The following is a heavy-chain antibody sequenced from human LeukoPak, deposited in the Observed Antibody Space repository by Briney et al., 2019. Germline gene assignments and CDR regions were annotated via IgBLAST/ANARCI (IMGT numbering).Heavy chain of an antibody. D-gene: IGHD4-11*01. CDR2: IYPSGIT. Sequence: SETLSLTCPVSGDSIISNSYSWSWIRQAAGKGLEWIGRIYPSGITHYNPALNSRVTMSMDTSKNQFSLKLTSATAADTAVYYCAAYREHYSHLPHAFDIWGQGTMVTVSS. CDR3: AAYREHYSHLPHAFDI. V-gene: IGHV4-61*02. CDR1: GDSIISNSYS. J-gene: IGHJ3*02.